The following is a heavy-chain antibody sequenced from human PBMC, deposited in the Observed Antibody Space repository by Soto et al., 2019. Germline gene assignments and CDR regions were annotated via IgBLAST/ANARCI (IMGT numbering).Heavy chain of an antibody. Sequence: ASVKVSCKASGYTFTSYAIHWVRQAPGQRLEWMGWINAGNGNTKYSQKFQGRVTITRDTSASTAYMELSSLRSEDTAVYYCARYSSGWYGNFDYWGQGTLVTVSS. D-gene: IGHD6-19*01. CDR3: ARYSSGWYGNFDY. J-gene: IGHJ4*02. V-gene: IGHV1-3*01. CDR2: INAGNGNT. CDR1: GYTFTSYA.